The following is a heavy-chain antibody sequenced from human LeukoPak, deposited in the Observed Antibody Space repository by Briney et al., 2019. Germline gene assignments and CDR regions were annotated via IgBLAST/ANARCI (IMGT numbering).Heavy chain of an antibody. CDR1: GFTFSASW. V-gene: IGHV3-7*01. CDR2: IKQDGSEK. J-gene: IGHJ4*02. CDR3: TYGDYSDY. Sequence: PGGSLRLSCAASGFTFSASWMTWVRQAPGKGLEWVANIKQDGSEKYYVDSVKGRFTISRDNSKNTLYLQMNSLRAEDTAVYYCTYGDYSDYWGQGTLVTVSS. D-gene: IGHD4-17*01.